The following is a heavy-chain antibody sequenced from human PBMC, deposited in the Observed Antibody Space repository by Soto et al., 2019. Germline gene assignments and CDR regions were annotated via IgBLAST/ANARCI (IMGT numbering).Heavy chain of an antibody. J-gene: IGHJ6*02. CDR1: GGTFSSYT. Sequence: QVQLVQSGAEVKKPGSSVKVSCKASGGTFSSYTISWVRQAPGQGLEWMGRIIPILGIANYAQKFQGRVTITADKSTSTAYMELSSLRSEDTAVYYCASWYDYYYCGMDVWGQGTTVTVSS. V-gene: IGHV1-69*02. D-gene: IGHD6-13*01. CDR2: IIPILGIA. CDR3: ASWYDYYYCGMDV.